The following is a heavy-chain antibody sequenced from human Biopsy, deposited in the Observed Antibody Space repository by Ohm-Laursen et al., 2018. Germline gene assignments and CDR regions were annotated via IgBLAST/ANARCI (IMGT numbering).Heavy chain of an antibody. CDR1: RDSISNYY. V-gene: IGHV4-59*12. Sequence: LSLTCTVSRDSISNYYWTWIRQSPGKGLEWIGYIYYTGSTNYNPSVKSRVTIPVDTSKNQFSLKVSSVTAADTAVYFCTRKPNSLYYFDHWGQGTLVTVSS. CDR3: TRKPNSLYYFDH. D-gene: IGHD1-14*01. J-gene: IGHJ4*02. CDR2: IYYTGST.